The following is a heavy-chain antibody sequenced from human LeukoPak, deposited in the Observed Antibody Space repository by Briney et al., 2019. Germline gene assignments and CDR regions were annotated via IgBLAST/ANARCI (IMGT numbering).Heavy chain of an antibody. Sequence: GASVKVSCKASGGTFSSYAISWVRQAPGQGLEWMGGIIPIFGTANYAQKFQGRVTITADESTSTAYMELSSLRSEDTAVYYCARVGVRDILTGYYPPYYYYYMDVWGKGTTVTISS. CDR2: IIPIFGTA. CDR3: ARVGVRDILTGYYPPYYYYYMDV. D-gene: IGHD3-9*01. CDR1: GGTFSSYA. J-gene: IGHJ6*03. V-gene: IGHV1-69*13.